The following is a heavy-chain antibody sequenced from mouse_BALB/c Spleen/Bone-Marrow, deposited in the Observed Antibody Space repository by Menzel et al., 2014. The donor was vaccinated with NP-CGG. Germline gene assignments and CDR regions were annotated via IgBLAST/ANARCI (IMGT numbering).Heavy chain of an antibody. Sequence: EVKLEESGAELVKPGASVKLSCTASGFNIKDTYMHWVKQRPEQGLEWIGRIDPANGNTKYGPKFQGKATITADTSSNTAYLQLSSLTSEDTAVYYCARWLLPYGLDYWGQGTSVTVSS. CDR2: IDPANGNT. V-gene: IGHV14-3*02. CDR1: GFNIKDTY. D-gene: IGHD2-3*01. J-gene: IGHJ4*01. CDR3: ARWLLPYGLDY.